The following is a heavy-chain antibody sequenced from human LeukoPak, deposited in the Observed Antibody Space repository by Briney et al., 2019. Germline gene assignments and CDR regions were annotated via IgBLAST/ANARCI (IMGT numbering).Heavy chain of an antibody. Sequence: ASVKVSCKASGYTLTGYYMHWVRQAPGQGLEWMGWINPKSGGTNSAQKFQGRVTMTRDTSISTAYMELSRLRSDDTAVYYCARVYCSSGTASCYMGYWGQGTLVTVSS. V-gene: IGHV1-2*02. J-gene: IGHJ4*02. CDR3: ARVYCSSGTASCYMGY. CDR2: INPKSGGT. CDR1: GYTLTGYY. D-gene: IGHD2-15*01.